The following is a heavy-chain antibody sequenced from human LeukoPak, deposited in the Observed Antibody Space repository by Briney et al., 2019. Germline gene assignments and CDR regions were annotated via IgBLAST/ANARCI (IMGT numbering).Heavy chain of an antibody. CDR3: ASGSSWPMFDI. V-gene: IGHV3-66*02. D-gene: IGHD6-13*01. CDR2: TYSGGST. CDR1: GFTFSSYA. J-gene: IGHJ3*02. Sequence: PVGSLRLSCAASGFTFSSYAMSWVRQAPGKGLEWVSITYSGGSTYYADSVKGRFTISRDNSKNTLFLQMNSLRGEDTAVYYCASGSSWPMFDIRGQGTMVTVSS.